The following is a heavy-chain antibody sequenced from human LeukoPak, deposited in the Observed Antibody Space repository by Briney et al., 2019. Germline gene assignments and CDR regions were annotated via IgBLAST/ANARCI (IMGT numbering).Heavy chain of an antibody. CDR3: ARSVPSRDYGSSSFDY. J-gene: IGHJ4*02. V-gene: IGHV4-4*07. D-gene: IGHD4-17*01. CDR2: IYTRGNT. CDR1: GGSISSYY. Sequence: PSETLSLTCTVSGGSISSYYWSWVRQPAGKGLEWIGRIYTRGNTNYNPSLKSRVTMSVDTSKNQFSLKVNSLSAADTAMYYCARSVPSRDYGSSSFDYWGQGILVTVSS.